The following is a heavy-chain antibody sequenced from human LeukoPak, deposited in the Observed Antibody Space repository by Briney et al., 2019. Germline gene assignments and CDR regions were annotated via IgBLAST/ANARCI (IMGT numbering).Heavy chain of an antibody. Sequence: SGTLSLTCAVSGASISGSNWWSWVRQPPGKGLEWIGEIYHSGSTNYNPSLKSRVTVSVDKSKNQFSLKLSSVTAADTAMYYCARDLGVVGAILDAFDIWGQGTMVTVSS. CDR1: GASISGSNW. D-gene: IGHD1-26*01. J-gene: IGHJ3*02. V-gene: IGHV4-4*02. CDR2: IYHSGST. CDR3: ARDLGVVGAILDAFDI.